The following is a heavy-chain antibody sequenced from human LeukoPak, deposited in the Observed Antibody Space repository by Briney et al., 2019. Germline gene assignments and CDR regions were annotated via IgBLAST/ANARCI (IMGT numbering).Heavy chain of an antibody. Sequence: PSGGSLRLSCAASGFTFSSYWMSWVRQAPGKGLEWVAVISYDGSNKYYADSVKGRFTISRDNSKNTLYLQMNSLRAEDTAVYYCAKTGLITDYGDYEGYAFDIWGQGTMVTVSS. CDR1: GFTFSSYW. V-gene: IGHV3-30*18. D-gene: IGHD4-17*01. CDR3: AKTGLITDYGDYEGYAFDI. CDR2: ISYDGSNK. J-gene: IGHJ3*02.